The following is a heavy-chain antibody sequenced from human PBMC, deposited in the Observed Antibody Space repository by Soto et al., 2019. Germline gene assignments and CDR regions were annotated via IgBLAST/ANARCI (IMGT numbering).Heavy chain of an antibody. CDR1: GYNFTNFD. J-gene: IGHJ4*01. D-gene: IGHD2-15*01. V-gene: IGHV1-8*01. CDR2: MNPSSGET. CDR3: ARLAGYCNGSKCYSNFDF. Sequence: ASVKVSCKTSGYNFTNFDINWVRQAPGRGLVWMGWMNPSSGETGSAQNFQGRVTMTRDISTRTFFMQLTSLRSEDTAIYYCARLAGYCNGSKCYSNFDFRGRGTRVTVSS.